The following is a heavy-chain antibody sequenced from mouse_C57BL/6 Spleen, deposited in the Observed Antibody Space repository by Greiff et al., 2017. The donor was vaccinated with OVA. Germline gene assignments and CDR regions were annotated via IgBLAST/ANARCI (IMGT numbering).Heavy chain of an antibody. CDR3: ARHRGGYYAMDY. V-gene: IGHV1-54*01. D-gene: IGHD3-1*01. CDR1: GYAFTNYL. J-gene: IGHJ4*01. Sequence: QVQLQQSGAELVRPGTSVKVSCKASGYAFTNYLIEWVKQRPGQGLAWIGVINPGSGGTNYNEKFKGKATLTAEKSSSTAYMQLSSLTSEDSAVYFCARHRGGYYAMDYWGQGTSVTVSS. CDR2: INPGSGGT.